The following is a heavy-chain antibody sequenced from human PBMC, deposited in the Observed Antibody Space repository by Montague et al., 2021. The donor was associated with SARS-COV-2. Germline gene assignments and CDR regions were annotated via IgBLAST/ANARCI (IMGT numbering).Heavy chain of an antibody. Sequence: SETLSLTCAVYGGSLSGDHWSWIRQPPGKGLEWIGEVNHSGHTNYNVSLKGRVTMSVDTSKSQFSLKVRSVTAADTAVYYCARGPVGVVARLRYYFDQWGQGTLVTVSS. V-gene: IGHV4-34*01. CDR1: GGSLSGDH. CDR2: VNHSGHT. J-gene: IGHJ4*02. CDR3: ARGPVGVVARLRYYFDQ. D-gene: IGHD2-15*01.